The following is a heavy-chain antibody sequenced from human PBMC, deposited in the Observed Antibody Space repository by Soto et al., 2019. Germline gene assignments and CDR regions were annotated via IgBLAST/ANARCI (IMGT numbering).Heavy chain of an antibody. J-gene: IGHJ4*02. CDR1: GDSISSYY. Sequence: SETLSLTCTVSGDSISSYYWSWIRQPPGKGLEWIGYIYYSGNTNYNPSLKSRVTISVDTSKNQFSLKLNSVTAAVTAVYYCARGRQWPIRGYLDYWGQGTLVTVSS. V-gene: IGHV4-59*01. D-gene: IGHD6-19*01. CDR3: ARGRQWPIRGYLDY. CDR2: IYYSGNT.